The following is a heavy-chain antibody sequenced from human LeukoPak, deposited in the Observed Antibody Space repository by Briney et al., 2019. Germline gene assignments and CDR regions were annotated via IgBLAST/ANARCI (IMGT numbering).Heavy chain of an antibody. D-gene: IGHD6-6*01. V-gene: IGHV1-46*01. Sequence: ASVKVSCKASGYTFTSYYMHWMRQAPGQGLEWMGIINPSGGSTSYAQKFQGRVTMTRDMSTSTVYMELSSLRSEDTAVYYCARGPAVSSSSGNWFDPWGQGTLVTVSS. CDR1: GYTFTSYY. J-gene: IGHJ5*02. CDR3: ARGPAVSSSSGNWFDP. CDR2: INPSGGST.